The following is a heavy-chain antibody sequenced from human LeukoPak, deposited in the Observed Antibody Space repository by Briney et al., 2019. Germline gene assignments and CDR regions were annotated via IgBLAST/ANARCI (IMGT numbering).Heavy chain of an antibody. CDR2: IYWNDDK. CDR3: AHRLNTPWNQYFDY. V-gene: IGHV2-5*01. D-gene: IGHD1-1*01. CDR1: GFSLSTSGVG. Sequence: VSGPTLVKPTQTLTLTCTLSGFSLSTSGVGVGWIRQPPGKALEWLALIYWNDDKRYSPSLKSRLTITKDTSKNQVVLTMTNMDPVDTATYYCAHRLNTPWNQYFDYWGQGTLVTVSS. J-gene: IGHJ4*02.